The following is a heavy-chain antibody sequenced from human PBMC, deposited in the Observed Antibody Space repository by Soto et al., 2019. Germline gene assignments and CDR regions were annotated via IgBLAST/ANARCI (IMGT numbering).Heavy chain of an antibody. V-gene: IGHV2-5*02. CDR1: GFSLSTSGVG. Sequence: SGPTLVNPTQTLTLTCTFSGFSLSTSGVGVGWIRQPPGKALEWLALIYWDDDKRYSPSLKSRLTITKDTSKNQVVLTMTNMDPVDTATYYCAHRDASPSGSGSYYNWFDPWGQGTLVTVSS. CDR3: AHRDASPSGSGSYYNWFDP. CDR2: IYWDDDK. J-gene: IGHJ5*02. D-gene: IGHD3-10*01.